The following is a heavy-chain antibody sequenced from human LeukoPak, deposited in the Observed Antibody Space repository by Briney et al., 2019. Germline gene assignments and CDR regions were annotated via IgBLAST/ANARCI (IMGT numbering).Heavy chain of an antibody. CDR2: INHSGST. Sequence: PSETLSLTCAVYGGSFSGYYWSWIRQPPGKGREWIGEINHSGSTNYNPSLKSRVTISVDTSKNQFSLKLSSVTAADTAVYYCARSPRRLGYCSGGSCYYYYGMDVWGQGTTVTVSS. D-gene: IGHD2-15*01. CDR1: GGSFSGYY. J-gene: IGHJ6*02. CDR3: ARSPRRLGYCSGGSCYYYYGMDV. V-gene: IGHV4-34*01.